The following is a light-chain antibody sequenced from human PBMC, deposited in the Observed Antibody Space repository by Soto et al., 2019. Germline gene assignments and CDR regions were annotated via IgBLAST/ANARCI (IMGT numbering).Light chain of an antibody. J-gene: IGKJ1*01. CDR1: HSVSSNY. CDR3: QQSGVSPT. Sequence: EIVLTQSPGTLSLSPGERATIACRSSHSVSSNYLAWYQQKPGQAPRLLIYDVSSRATGIPDRFSVSGSGTDFTLSISRLEPVDFAVYYWQQSGVSPTFDQETQVEIK. CDR2: DVS. V-gene: IGKV3-20*01.